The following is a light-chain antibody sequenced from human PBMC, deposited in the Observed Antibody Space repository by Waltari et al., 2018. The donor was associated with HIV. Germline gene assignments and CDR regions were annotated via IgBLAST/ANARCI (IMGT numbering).Light chain of an antibody. Sequence: QTVVTQEPSFSVSPGGTVTLTCGLTSGSVSTSYYPSWYQQTPGQAPRTLIYSTNSRSSGVPDRFSGSILGNKAALTITGAQADDECDYYCALYMGSAILFGGGTKLTVL. V-gene: IGLV8-61*01. CDR3: ALYMGSAIL. CDR1: SGSVSTSYY. J-gene: IGLJ2*01. CDR2: STN.